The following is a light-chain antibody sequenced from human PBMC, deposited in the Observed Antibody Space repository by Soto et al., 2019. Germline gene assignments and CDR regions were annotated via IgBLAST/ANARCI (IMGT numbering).Light chain of an antibody. J-gene: IGKJ4*01. Sequence: SQLTQSPSSLSASVWDRVTLACRASQGIGNYLAWYQQKPGKAPKLLIYAASTLQSGVPSRFSGSGSGTDFTLTISSLQPEDFATYYCQQLNSYPTFGGGTKVDI. CDR2: AAS. CDR3: QQLNSYPT. V-gene: IGKV1-9*01. CDR1: QGIGNY.